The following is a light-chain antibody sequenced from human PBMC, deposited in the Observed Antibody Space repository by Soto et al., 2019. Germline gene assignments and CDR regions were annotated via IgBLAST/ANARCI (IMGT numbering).Light chain of an antibody. V-gene: IGLV2-14*01. Sequence: QSALTQPASVSGSPGQSITISCTGTSSDVCGYNYVSWYQQHPGKAPKLMIYDVSNRPSGVSNRFSGSKSGNTASLTISGLQAEDEADYYCRSYTSSSPYVLGTGTKLTVL. CDR2: DVS. CDR1: SSDVCGYNY. J-gene: IGLJ1*01. CDR3: RSYTSSSPYV.